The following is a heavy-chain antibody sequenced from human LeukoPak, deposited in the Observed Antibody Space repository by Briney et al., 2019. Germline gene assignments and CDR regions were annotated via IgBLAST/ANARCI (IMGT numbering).Heavy chain of an antibody. CDR3: ASHPRYYYDSSGDY. CDR1: GFTFSSYS. CDR2: ISSSSSTI. V-gene: IGHV3-48*01. J-gene: IGHJ4*02. Sequence: GGSLRLSCAASGFTFSSYSMNWVRQAPGKGLEWVSYISSSSSTIYYADSVKGRFTISRDNAKNSLYLQMNSLRAEDTAVYHCASHPRYYYDSSGDYWGQGTLVTVSS. D-gene: IGHD3-22*01.